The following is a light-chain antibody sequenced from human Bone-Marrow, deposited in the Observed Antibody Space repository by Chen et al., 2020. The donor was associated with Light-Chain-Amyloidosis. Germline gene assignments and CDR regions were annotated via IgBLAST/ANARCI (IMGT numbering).Light chain of an antibody. CDR2: DDA. J-gene: IGLJ3*02. V-gene: IGLV3-21*02. Sequence: SYVLTQPPSLSVAPGQTARITCGGNNIGREGVHWYQQTPGQALVLVVYDDADRPSGIAQRFSGSNSGNTATLTVSRVEAGDEADYFCQVWDSSSDQGLFGGGTKLTVL. CDR1: NIGREG. CDR3: QVWDSSSDQGL.